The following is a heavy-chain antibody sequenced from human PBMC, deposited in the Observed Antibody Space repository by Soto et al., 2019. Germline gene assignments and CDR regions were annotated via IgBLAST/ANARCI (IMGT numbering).Heavy chain of an antibody. CDR1: GFTFDDYG. CDR2: INWNGGST. CDR3: ARGGYYTTVPTCYFDY. V-gene: IGHV3-20*01. J-gene: IGHJ4*02. Sequence: EVQLVESGGGVVRPGGSLRLSCAASGFTFDDYGMSWVRQAPGKGLEWVSGINWNGGSTGYADSVKGRFTISRDNAKNSLYMQMNSLRAEDTALYHCARGGYYTTVPTCYFDYWGQGTLVTVSS. D-gene: IGHD4-4*01.